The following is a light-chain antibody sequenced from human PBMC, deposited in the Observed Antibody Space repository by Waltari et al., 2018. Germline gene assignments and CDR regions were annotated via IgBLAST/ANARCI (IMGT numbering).Light chain of an antibody. CDR2: DVS. CDR1: SSDVGGYNY. J-gene: IGLJ3*02. V-gene: IGLV2-14*01. Sequence: QSALTQPASVSGSPGQSITISCTGTSSDVGGYNYVSWYQQHPGKVPKSLIFDVSNRPSGVSTRFSGSESGNTASLTISGLPAEDESDYYCCSFTSRSTWVFGGGTKLTVL. CDR3: CSFTSRSTWV.